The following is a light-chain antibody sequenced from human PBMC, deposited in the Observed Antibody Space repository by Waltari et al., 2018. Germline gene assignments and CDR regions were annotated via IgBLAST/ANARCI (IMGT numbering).Light chain of an antibody. V-gene: IGKV3-15*01. CDR2: GAS. CDR3: QQYNNWPPWT. CDR1: HSVSSN. J-gene: IGKJ1*01. Sequence: EIVMTHSPATLSVSPGERATLSCRASHSVSSNLAWYQQKPGQAPRLLIYGASTRATGIPARFSGSGSGTEFTLTISSLQSEDFAVYYCQQYNNWPPWTFGQGTKVEIK.